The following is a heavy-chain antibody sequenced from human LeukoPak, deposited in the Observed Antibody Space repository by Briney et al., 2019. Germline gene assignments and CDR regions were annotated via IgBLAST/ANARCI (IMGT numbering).Heavy chain of an antibody. V-gene: IGHV1-69*13. D-gene: IGHD6-19*01. Sequence: ASVKVSCKASGGTFSSYAISWVRQAPGQGLEWMGGIIPIFGTANYAQKFQGRVTITADESTSTAYMELSSLRSEDTAAYYCASASDIAVAGYYYYYYMDVWGKGTTVTISS. CDR2: IIPIFGTA. CDR3: ASASDIAVAGYYYYYYMDV. J-gene: IGHJ6*03. CDR1: GGTFSSYA.